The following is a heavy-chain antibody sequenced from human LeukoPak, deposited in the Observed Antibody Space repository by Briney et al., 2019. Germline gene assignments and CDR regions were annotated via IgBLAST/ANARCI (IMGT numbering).Heavy chain of an antibody. D-gene: IGHD2-2*02. CDR3: ARNRPRVTAAILVY. CDR2: IKQDGREK. CDR1: TFTFSSYW. J-gene: IGHJ4*02. Sequence: GRSMRPSSAPATFTFSSYWMSWVRQPPGKVLEWVANIKQDGREKYYVDSVKGRFTISRDNAKNSLYLQMNSLRGEDAAVYYCARNRPRVTAAILVYWGQGTLVTVSS. V-gene: IGHV3-7*01.